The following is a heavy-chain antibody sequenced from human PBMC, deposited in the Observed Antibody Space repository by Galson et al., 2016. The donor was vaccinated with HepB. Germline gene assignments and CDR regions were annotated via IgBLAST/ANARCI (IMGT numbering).Heavy chain of an antibody. CDR3: THRPPYGGVVDFDY. CDR2: IYWDDDK. CDR1: GFSLTTSGVG. J-gene: IGHJ4*02. Sequence: PALVKPTQTLTLTCTFSGFSLTTSGVGVGWIRQPPGKALEWLGIIYWDDDKRYSPSLKSRLTITKDTSKNQVVLTMTNIDPVDTATYYCTHRPPYGGVVDFDYWGQGTLVTVSS. D-gene: IGHD2-15*01. V-gene: IGHV2-5*02.